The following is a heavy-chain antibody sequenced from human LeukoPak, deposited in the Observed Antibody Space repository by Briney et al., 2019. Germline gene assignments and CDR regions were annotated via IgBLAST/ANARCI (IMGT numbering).Heavy chain of an antibody. V-gene: IGHV3-30*02. CDR2: IRYDGSNK. CDR3: VKDGKRADIIQYYHYYRDV. CDR1: VFTFSSYG. Sequence: GGSLRLSCGASVFTFSSYGMHCVRDAPGKGLEWGAFIRYDGSNKYYADSVKGRFTISRDNSKNTVYLQMSSLKAADTAVYYCVKDGKRADIIQYYHYYRDVWGKGTTVTISS. J-gene: IGHJ6*03. D-gene: IGHD5-12*01.